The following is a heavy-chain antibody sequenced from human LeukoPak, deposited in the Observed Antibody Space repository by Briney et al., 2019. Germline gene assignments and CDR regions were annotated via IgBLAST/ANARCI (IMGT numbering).Heavy chain of an antibody. Sequence: PGGSLRLSCAASGFTFSSYSMNWVRQAPGKGLEWVSSISSSSSYIYYADSVKGRFTISRDNAKNSLYLQMNSLRAEDTAVYYCARVVISSSSPHGAFDIWGQGTMVTVSS. CDR1: GFTFSSYS. D-gene: IGHD6-13*01. V-gene: IGHV3-21*01. J-gene: IGHJ3*02. CDR2: ISSSSSYI. CDR3: ARVVISSSSPHGAFDI.